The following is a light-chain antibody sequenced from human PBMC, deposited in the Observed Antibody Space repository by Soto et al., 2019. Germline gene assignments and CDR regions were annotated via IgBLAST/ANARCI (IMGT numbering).Light chain of an antibody. CDR1: SGHSSYA. V-gene: IGLV4-69*01. CDR2: LNNDGSH. J-gene: IGLJ2*01. CDR3: QTWGTGFQV. Sequence: QSVLTQSPPASASLGASVKLTCTLSSGHSSYAIAWHQKQPGKGPRYLMDLNNDGSHTKGDGIPDRFSGSSSGAERYLIISSLQSEDEADYYCQTWGTGFQVFGGGTKLTVL.